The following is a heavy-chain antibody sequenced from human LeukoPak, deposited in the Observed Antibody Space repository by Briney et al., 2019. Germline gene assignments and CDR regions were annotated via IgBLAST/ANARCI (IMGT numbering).Heavy chain of an antibody. CDR3: AKDGYNWNAAPSPYSSYYGMDV. Sequence: PGRSLRLSCAASGFTFSSYGMHWVRQAPGKGLEWVAVISYDGSNKYYADSVKGRFTISRDNSKNTLYLQMNSLRAEDTAVYYCAKDGYNWNAAPSPYSSYYGMDVGGQGTTVTVSS. CDR1: GFTFSSYG. V-gene: IGHV3-30*18. D-gene: IGHD1-1*01. J-gene: IGHJ6*02. CDR2: ISYDGSNK.